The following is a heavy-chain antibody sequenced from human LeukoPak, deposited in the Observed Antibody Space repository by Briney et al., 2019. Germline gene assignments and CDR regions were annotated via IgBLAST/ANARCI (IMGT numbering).Heavy chain of an antibody. J-gene: IGHJ4*02. V-gene: IGHV3-74*01. CDR2: IKSDGSST. CDR1: GFTFSNYW. CDR3: ARGGDNSNWYPGYFDY. D-gene: IGHD6-13*01. Sequence: PGGSLRLSCAASGFTFSNYWMHWVRQAPGKGPVWVSRIKSDGSSTRFADSVQGRFTISRDNGKNTLYLQMNSLRAEDTAVYYCARGGDNSNWYPGYFDYWGQGALVTVSS.